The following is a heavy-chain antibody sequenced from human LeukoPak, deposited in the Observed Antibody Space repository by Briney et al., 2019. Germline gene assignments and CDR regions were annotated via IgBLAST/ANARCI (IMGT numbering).Heavy chain of an antibody. D-gene: IGHD3-22*01. CDR1: GYTFTSYY. CDR2: INPSGGST. CDR3: ASSGRPYYYDSSDYYPDY. J-gene: IGHJ4*02. Sequence: ASVTVSCTASGYTFTSYYMHWVRQAPGQGLEWMGIINPSGGSTSHAQKFQGRVTMTRDTSTSTVYMELSSLRSEDTAVYYCASSGRPYYYDSSDYYPDYWGQGTLVTVSS. V-gene: IGHV1-46*01.